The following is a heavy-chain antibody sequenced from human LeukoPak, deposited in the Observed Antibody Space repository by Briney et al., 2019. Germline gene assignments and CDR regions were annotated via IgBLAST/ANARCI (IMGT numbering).Heavy chain of an antibody. CDR2: ISSSTSYI. CDR1: GFTFSSYS. Sequence: GGSLRLSCAASGFTFSSYSMNWVRQAPGKGLEWVSSISSSTSYIYYADSVRGRFTISRDNAKNSLYLQMNSLGAEDTAVYYCAKGGWIDYWGQGTLVTVSS. V-gene: IGHV3-21*01. J-gene: IGHJ4*02. D-gene: IGHD2-2*03. CDR3: AKGGWIDY.